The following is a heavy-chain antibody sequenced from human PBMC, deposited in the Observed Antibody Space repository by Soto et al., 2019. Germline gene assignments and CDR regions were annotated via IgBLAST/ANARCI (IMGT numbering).Heavy chain of an antibody. CDR3: ARDPYYYDSSGYYSGGGFDY. V-gene: IGHV1-69*01. D-gene: IGHD3-22*01. CDR2: IIPIFGTA. Sequence: QVQLVQSGAEVKKPGSSVKVSCKASGGTFSSYAISWVRQAPGQGLEWMGGIIPIFGTANYAQKFQGRVTIPADESTRTAYMELSSLRSEDTAVYYCARDPYYYDSSGYYSGGGFDYWGQGTLVTVSS. J-gene: IGHJ4*02. CDR1: GGTFSSYA.